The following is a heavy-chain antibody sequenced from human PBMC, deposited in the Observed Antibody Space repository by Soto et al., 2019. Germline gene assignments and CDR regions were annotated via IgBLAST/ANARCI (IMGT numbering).Heavy chain of an antibody. CDR3: ASSIAEASFDY. CDR1: GYIFTSYA. V-gene: IGHV1-3*04. CDR2: MNTGNGNT. Sequence: ASVKVSCKASGYIFTSYAMHWVRQAPGQRLEWMGWMNTGNGNTKYSQKFQGRGTITSDTSASTAYMELSSLSSEDTAVYYCASSIAEASFDYWGQGTPVTVSS. D-gene: IGHD6-13*01. J-gene: IGHJ4*02.